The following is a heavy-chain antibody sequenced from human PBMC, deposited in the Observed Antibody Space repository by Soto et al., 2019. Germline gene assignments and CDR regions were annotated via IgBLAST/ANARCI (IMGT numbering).Heavy chain of an antibody. D-gene: IGHD1-26*01. CDR2: ISGSGGST. Sequence: PGGSLRLSCAASGFTFSSYAMSWVRQAPGKGLEWVSAISGSGGSTYYADSVKGRFTISRDNSKNTLYLQMNSLRAEDTAVYYCAKDSGGSYYILNWFDPWGQGTLVTVSS. CDR3: AKDSGGSYYILNWFDP. J-gene: IGHJ5*02. V-gene: IGHV3-23*01. CDR1: GFTFSSYA.